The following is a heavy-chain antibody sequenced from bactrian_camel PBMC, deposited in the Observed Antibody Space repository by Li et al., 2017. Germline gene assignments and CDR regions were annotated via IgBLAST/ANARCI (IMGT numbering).Heavy chain of an antibody. CDR2: LKWDGTDT. V-gene: IGHV3S6*01. D-gene: IGHD4*01. J-gene: IGHJ7*01. Sequence: HVQLVESGGGLVQPGGSLRLSCAASGFTLSSYRTYWVRQAPGKGLEWVSTLKWDGTDTYYADFVKGRFTISRDNAKNTLYLELNSLKTEDTAMYYCTKPVSVESWRLDYGMDYWGNGTQVTVS. CDR1: GFTLSSYR.